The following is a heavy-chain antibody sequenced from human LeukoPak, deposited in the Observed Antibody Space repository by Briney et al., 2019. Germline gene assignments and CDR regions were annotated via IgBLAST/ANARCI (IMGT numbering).Heavy chain of an antibody. CDR1: GYTFTDYY. CDR2: INPNSGGT. Sequence: ASVRVSCKASGYTFTDYYMHWVRQAPGQGIEWMGWINPNSGGTNYAQKFQGRVTMTSDTSISTAYMELSRLRSDDTANYYCARGHCSGGICYDWYFYLWGRGTLVTVSS. CDR3: ARGHCSGGICYDWYFYL. D-gene: IGHD2-15*01. V-gene: IGHV1-2*02. J-gene: IGHJ2*01.